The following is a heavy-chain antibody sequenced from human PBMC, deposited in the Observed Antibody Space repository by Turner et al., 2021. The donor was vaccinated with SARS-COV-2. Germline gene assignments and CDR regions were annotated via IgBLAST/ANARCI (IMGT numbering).Heavy chain of an antibody. Sequence: QVQLVASGGGVFQPGRSLRLSCAASGFTFSSYGIHWVRQAPGKGLEWVAVISYDGSNKYYADSGKGRFTISRDNSKNTLYLQMNTLRAEDTAVYYCARDLGSGFDPWGQGTLVTVSS. CDR2: ISYDGSNK. D-gene: IGHD3-10*01. V-gene: IGHV3-30*04. J-gene: IGHJ5*02. CDR3: ARDLGSGFDP. CDR1: GFTFSSYG.